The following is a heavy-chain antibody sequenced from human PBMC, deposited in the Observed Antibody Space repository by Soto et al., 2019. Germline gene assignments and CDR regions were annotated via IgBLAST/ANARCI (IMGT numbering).Heavy chain of an antibody. CDR2: ISYDGSNK. CDR3: AKDLVGATSYNYYGMDV. V-gene: IGHV3-30*18. CDR1: GFTLSSYG. D-gene: IGHD1-26*01. J-gene: IGHJ6*02. Sequence: QVQLVESGGGVVQPGRSLRLSCAASGFTLSSYGMHWVRQAPGKGLEWVAVISYDGSNKYYADSVKGRFTISRDNSKNTLYLQMNSLRAEDTAVYYCAKDLVGATSYNYYGMDVWGQGTTVTVSS.